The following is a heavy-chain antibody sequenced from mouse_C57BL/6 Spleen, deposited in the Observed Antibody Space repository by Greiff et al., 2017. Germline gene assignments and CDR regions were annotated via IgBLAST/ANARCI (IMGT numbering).Heavy chain of an antibody. D-gene: IGHD1-1*01. CDR3: TRGPYGDSYGYAMDY. V-gene: IGHV1-15*01. CDR1: GYTFTDYE. J-gene: IGHJ4*01. CDR2: IDPETGGT. Sequence: VQLQQSGAELVRPGASVTLSCKASGYTFTDYEMHWVKQTPVHGLEWIGAIDPETGGTAYNQKFKGKAILTADKSSSTAYMELRSLTSENSAVYYCTRGPYGDSYGYAMDYWGQGTSVTVSS.